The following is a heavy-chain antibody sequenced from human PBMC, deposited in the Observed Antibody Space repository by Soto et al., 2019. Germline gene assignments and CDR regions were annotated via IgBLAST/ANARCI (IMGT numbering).Heavy chain of an antibody. CDR2: INAGNGNT. CDR3: ARAAGHNDILTARRSDYYHYGMDV. CDR1: GYTFTSYA. J-gene: IGHJ6*02. Sequence: ASVKVSCKASGYTFTSYAMHWVRQAPGQRLEWMGWINAGNGNTKYSQKFQGRVTITRDTSGSTAYMELSSLRSEDTAVYYCARAAGHNDILTARRSDYYHYGMDVWSQGSTVTVSS. D-gene: IGHD3-9*01. V-gene: IGHV1-3*01.